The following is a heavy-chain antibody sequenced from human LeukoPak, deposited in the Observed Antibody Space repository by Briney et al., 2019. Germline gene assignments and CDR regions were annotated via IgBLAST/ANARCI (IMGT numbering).Heavy chain of an antibody. CDR2: IKEDGSEK. V-gene: IGHV3-7*03. Sequence: GGSLRLSCAGSGFTFSSFWMSWVRQAPGKGLEWVANIKEDGSEKYYVDSVKGRFTISRDNAKNSLYLQMNSLRADDTAVYYCAREYYGGQGALVTVSS. CDR1: GFTFSSFW. J-gene: IGHJ4*02. CDR3: AREYY.